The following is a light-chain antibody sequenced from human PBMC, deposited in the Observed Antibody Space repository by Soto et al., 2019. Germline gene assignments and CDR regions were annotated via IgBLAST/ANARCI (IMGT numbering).Light chain of an antibody. Sequence: DIQLTPSPSSLSASVGDRVTITGRASQSISNYLNWYQQKPGKAPKILIYAASTLQSGVPSRFSGSGSGTEFTLTISSLQPEDFATYYCQQVNNYPLTFGRGTKVDNK. CDR1: QSISNY. CDR2: AAS. V-gene: IGKV1-9*01. J-gene: IGKJ4*01. CDR3: QQVNNYPLT.